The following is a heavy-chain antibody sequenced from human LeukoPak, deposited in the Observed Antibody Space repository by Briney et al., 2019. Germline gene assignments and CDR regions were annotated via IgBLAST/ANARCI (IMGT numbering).Heavy chain of an antibody. CDR2: ISSGSSYI. J-gene: IGHJ4*02. CDR1: GFTFSSYS. Sequence: PGGSLRLSCVTSGFTFSSYSMNWVRQAPGKGLEWVSSISSGSSYIYYADSVKGRFTISRDNAKNSLYLQMNSPRAEDTAVYFCTRGELGMVDYWGQGTLVTVSS. V-gene: IGHV3-21*06. D-gene: IGHD5-24*01. CDR3: TRGELGMVDY.